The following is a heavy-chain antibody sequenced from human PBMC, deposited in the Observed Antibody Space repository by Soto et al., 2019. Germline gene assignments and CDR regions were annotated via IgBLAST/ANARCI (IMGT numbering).Heavy chain of an antibody. CDR1: GYSFTSYG. D-gene: IGHD6-13*01. Sequence: ASVKVSCKASGYSFTSYGIHWVRQAPGQRLEWMGWINAANGDTIYSPTFQGRVTITRDTSASTAYMELGSLRFEDTAVYYCVRRHVSATGIDWFDPWGQGTLVTVSS. J-gene: IGHJ5*02. CDR2: INAANGDT. V-gene: IGHV1-3*01. CDR3: VRRHVSATGIDWFDP.